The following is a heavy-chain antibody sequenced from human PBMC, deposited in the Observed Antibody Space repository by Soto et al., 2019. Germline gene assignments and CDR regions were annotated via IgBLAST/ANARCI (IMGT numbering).Heavy chain of an antibody. CDR3: ARGTCSGGSCYSFHFDY. CDR2: INAGNGNT. V-gene: IGHV1-3*01. CDR1: GYTFTSYA. D-gene: IGHD2-15*01. Sequence: ASVKVSCKASGYTFTSYAMHWVRQAPGQRLEWMGWINAGNGNTKYSQKLQGRVTITRDTSASTAYMELSSLRSEDTAVYYCARGTCSGGSCYSFHFDYWGQGTLVTVSS. J-gene: IGHJ4*02.